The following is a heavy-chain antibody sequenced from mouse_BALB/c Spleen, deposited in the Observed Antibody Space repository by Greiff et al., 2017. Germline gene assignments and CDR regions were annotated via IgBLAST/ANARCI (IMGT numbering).Heavy chain of an antibody. D-gene: IGHD2-3*01. V-gene: IGHV5-2*01. Sequence: EVKLVESGAGLVQPGESLKLSCESTEYEFPSHDMSWVRQTPEKRLELVAAINRDGGSTYYPDTMERRFIISRDNTKKTLYLQMSSLRSEDTALYYCARHLDGYYGMDYWGQGTSVTVSS. CDR3: ARHLDGYYGMDY. J-gene: IGHJ4*01. CDR1: EYEFPSHD. CDR2: INRDGGST.